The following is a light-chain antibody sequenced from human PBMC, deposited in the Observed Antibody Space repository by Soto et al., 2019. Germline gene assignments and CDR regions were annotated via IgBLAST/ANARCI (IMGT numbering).Light chain of an antibody. CDR2: KAS. J-gene: IGKJ1*01. Sequence: DIQMTQSPSTLSASVGDRVTITCRASQSISSWLAWYQQKPGKAPKLLIYKASSLESGVPSRFSGSGSGTEFTLTISSLQPFYFSTYYHRHFNCYSRPFSQG. CDR1: QSISSW. V-gene: IGKV1-5*03. CDR3: RHFNCYSRP.